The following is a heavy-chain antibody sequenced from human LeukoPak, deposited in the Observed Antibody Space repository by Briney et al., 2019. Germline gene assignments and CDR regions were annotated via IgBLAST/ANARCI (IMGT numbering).Heavy chain of an antibody. D-gene: IGHD5-18*01. J-gene: IGHJ4*02. V-gene: IGHV4-4*08. CDR1: GGSISGDH. Sequence: SETLSLTCTVSGGSISGDHWNWIRQPPGKGLEWIGYVYSSGNTNYNPSLKSRVTISIDTSKNQFSLKLSSVTAADTAVYYCASSSAMVTHSFDYWGQGTLVTVSS. CDR3: ASSSAMVTHSFDY. CDR2: VYSSGNT.